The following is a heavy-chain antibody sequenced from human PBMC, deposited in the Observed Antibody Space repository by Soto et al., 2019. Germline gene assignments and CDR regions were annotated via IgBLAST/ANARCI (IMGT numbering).Heavy chain of an antibody. CDR2: ISSSSNYI. CDR1: GFTFSSYS. D-gene: IGHD1-26*01. V-gene: IGHV3-21*01. J-gene: IGHJ3*01. Sequence: PGGSLRLSCAASGFTFSSYSMNWVRQAPGKGLEWVSSISSSSNYIYYADSMKGRFTISRDNAKNSLYLQMNSLRAEDTAVYYCARDREGVGAGLFWGQGTMVTV. CDR3: ARDREGVGAGLF.